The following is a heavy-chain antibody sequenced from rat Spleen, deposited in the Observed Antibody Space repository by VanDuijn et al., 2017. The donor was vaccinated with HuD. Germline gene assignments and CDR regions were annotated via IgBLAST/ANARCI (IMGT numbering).Heavy chain of an antibody. CDR3: AKDKDGGYVMDA. Sequence: EVQLVETGGGLVQPGRSLKLSCVASGFTFSNYWMYWIRQAPGKGLEWVSSINTDGDGTYYLDSVKGRFTISRDNAENTVYLQMNSLRSEDTATYYCAKDKDGGYVMDACGQGASVSVSS. CDR1: GFTFSNYW. J-gene: IGHJ4*01. V-gene: IGHV5-58*01. D-gene: IGHD1-11*01. CDR2: INTDGDGT.